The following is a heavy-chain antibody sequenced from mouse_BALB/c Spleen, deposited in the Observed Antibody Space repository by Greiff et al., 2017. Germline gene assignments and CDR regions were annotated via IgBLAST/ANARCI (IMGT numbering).Heavy chain of an antibody. CDR1: GFTFNTYA. CDR3: VRQGLYDYAWFAY. J-gene: IGHJ3*01. Sequence: DVQLVESGGGLVQPKGSLKLSCAASGFTFNTYAMNWVRQAPGKGLEWVARIRSKSNNYATYYADSVKDRFTIARDDSQSMLYLQMNNLKTEDTAMYYCVRQGLYDYAWFAYWGQGTLVTVSA. V-gene: IGHV10-1*02. CDR2: IRSKSNNYAT. D-gene: IGHD2-4*01.